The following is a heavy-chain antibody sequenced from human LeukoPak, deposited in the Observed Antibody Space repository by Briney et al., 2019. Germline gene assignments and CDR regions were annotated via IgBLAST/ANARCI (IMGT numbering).Heavy chain of an antibody. J-gene: IGHJ5*02. CDR1: GFTVSSNY. CDR2: IYSGGST. D-gene: IGHD3-10*01. V-gene: IGHV3-66*01. CDR3: ARDHYGSGSYYS. Sequence: GGSLRLSCAASGFTVSSNYMSWVRQAPGKGLEWVSVIYSGGSTYYADSVKGRFTISRDNSKNTLYLQMNSLRAEDTAVYYCARDHYGSGSYYSWGQGTLVTVSS.